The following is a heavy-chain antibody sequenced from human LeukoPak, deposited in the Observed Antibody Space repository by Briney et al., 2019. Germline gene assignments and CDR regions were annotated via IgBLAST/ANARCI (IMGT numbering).Heavy chain of an antibody. CDR3: AGAGYCGPFDS. D-gene: IGHD5-12*01. CDR2: MNPSGGAI. J-gene: IGHJ4*02. Sequence: AAVKVSHMPSGYTFTSYYMHWVRQAPGQGLEWMGVMNPSGGAISYAQKFQGRVTMTRDTSTSTVYMELSSLRSEDTAVYYCAGAGYCGPFDSWGKGIIVTSSS. V-gene: IGHV1-46*01. CDR1: GYTFTSYY.